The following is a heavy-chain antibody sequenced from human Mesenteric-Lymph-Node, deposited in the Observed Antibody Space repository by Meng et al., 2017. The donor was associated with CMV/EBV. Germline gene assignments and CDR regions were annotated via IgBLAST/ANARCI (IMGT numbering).Heavy chain of an antibody. J-gene: IGHJ6*02. CDR2: IDSSGTKI. CDR3: ARLHTPYSDVYYYYALDV. V-gene: IGHV3-11*01. CDR1: GFTFSDYY. D-gene: IGHD2-21*01. Sequence: GGSLRLSCEASGFTFSDYYMSWIRQAPGKGLEWVSYIDSSGTKINYADSVKGRFTVSRDNAKNSVYLQMNSLRAEDTAEYYCARLHTPYSDVYYYYALDVWGQGTTVTVSS.